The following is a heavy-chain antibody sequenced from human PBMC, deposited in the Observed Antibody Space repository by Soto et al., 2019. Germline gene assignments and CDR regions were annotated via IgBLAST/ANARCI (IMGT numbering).Heavy chain of an antibody. V-gene: IGHV2-5*02. CDR1: GFSLSTSGVG. CDR3: ARHYCRSSSCYSPDY. Sequence: QITLKESGPTLVKPTQTLTLTCTFSGFSLSTSGVGVGWIRQPPGKALEWLALIYWDDDKRYSPSLKSRLTITKDPSKNQVVLTMTNMDPVDTATYYCARHYCRSSSCYSPDYWGQGTLVTVSS. CDR2: IYWDDDK. D-gene: IGHD2-2*01. J-gene: IGHJ4*02.